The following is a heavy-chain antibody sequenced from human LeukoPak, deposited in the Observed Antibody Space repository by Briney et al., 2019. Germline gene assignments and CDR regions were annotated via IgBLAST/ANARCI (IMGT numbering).Heavy chain of an antibody. V-gene: IGHV4-59*08. Sequence: SETLSLTCTVSGGSISSYYWSWIRQPPGKGLEWIGYIYYSGSTNYNPSLKSRVTISVDTSKNQFSLKLSSVTAADTAVYYCARQAYCSGTSCYPFDYWGQGTLVTVSS. CDR3: ARQAYCSGTSCYPFDY. CDR2: IYYSGST. D-gene: IGHD2-2*01. J-gene: IGHJ4*02. CDR1: GGSISSYY.